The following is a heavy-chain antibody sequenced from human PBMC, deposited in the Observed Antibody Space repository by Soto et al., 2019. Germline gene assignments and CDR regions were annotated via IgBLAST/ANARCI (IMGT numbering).Heavy chain of an antibody. CDR2: MYYGGRT. Sequence: SETLSLTCTVSGGSISSYYWSWIRQPPGKGLEWIGYMYYGGRTNYNPSLKSRVTISVDTSRMQVSLKLSSVTAADTAVYFCARGTPSPLIVRSSRGPWFDPWGQGTLVTVSS. J-gene: IGHJ5*02. D-gene: IGHD2-15*01. CDR3: ARGTPSPLIVRSSRGPWFDP. CDR1: GGSISSYY. V-gene: IGHV4-59*08.